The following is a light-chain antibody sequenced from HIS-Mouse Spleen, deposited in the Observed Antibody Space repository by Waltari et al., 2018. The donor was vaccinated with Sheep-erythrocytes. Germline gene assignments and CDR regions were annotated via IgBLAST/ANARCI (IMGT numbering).Light chain of an antibody. V-gene: IGLV4-69*01. CDR1: SGHSSYA. Sequence: QLVLTQSPSASASLGASVKLTCTLSSGHSSYAIAWHQQQPEKGPRYLMKLNSDGSHSKGDGIPDRVSCSSSGAERDLTISSLQSEDEADYYCQTWGTGIRVFGGGTKLTVL. J-gene: IGLJ3*02. CDR3: QTWGTGIRV. CDR2: LNSDGSH.